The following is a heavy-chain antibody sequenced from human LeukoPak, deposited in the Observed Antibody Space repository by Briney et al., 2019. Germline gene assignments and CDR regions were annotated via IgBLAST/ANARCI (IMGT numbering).Heavy chain of an antibody. J-gene: IGHJ4*02. CDR2: ISGSGGST. D-gene: IGHD3-10*01. V-gene: IGHV3-23*01. CDR3: AKRGEGPLDY. Sequence: GGSLRLSCAASGFTFSSYAMSWVRQAPGKGLEWVSAISGSGGSTYYADSVKGRFAISSDNSKNTPYLQMNSLRAEDTAVYYCAKRGEGPLDYWGQGTLVTVSS. CDR1: GFTFSSYA.